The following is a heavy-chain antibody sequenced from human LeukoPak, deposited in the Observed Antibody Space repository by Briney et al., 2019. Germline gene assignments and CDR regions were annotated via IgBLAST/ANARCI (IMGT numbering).Heavy chain of an antibody. V-gene: IGHV1-8*01. Sequence: ASVKVSCKASGYTFTSYDINWVRQATGQGPEWMGWMNPNSGNTGYAQKFQGRVTITRNTSISTAYMELSSLRSEDTAVYYCARLYGDSSPFDYWGQGTLVTVSS. CDR3: ARLYGDSSPFDY. J-gene: IGHJ4*02. D-gene: IGHD4-17*01. CDR2: MNPNSGNT. CDR1: GYTFTSYD.